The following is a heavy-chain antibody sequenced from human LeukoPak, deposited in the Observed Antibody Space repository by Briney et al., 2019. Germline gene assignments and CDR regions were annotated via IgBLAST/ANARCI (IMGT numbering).Heavy chain of an antibody. Sequence: GGSLRLPWAASGFTFSSYSMNWVCQAPGKGLEWVSSISSSSSYIYYADSVKGRFTISRDNAKNSLYLQMNSLRAEDTAVYYCAGHPYFDYWGQGTLVTVSS. J-gene: IGHJ4*02. V-gene: IGHV3-21*01. CDR3: AGHPYFDY. CDR2: ISSSSSYI. CDR1: GFTFSSYS.